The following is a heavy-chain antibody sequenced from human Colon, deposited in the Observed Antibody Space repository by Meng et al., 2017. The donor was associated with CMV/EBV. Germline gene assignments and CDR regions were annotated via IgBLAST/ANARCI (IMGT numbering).Heavy chain of an antibody. CDR2: IDTAGDP. Sequence: GESLKISCAASGFTFSNHDIHWVRQVPGEGLEWVTAIDTAGDPYYSASVKGRFTISRENARNSFYLQMNRLRAGDTAVYYCAREIEKPGIWYFDLWGRGTLVTVSS. D-gene: IGHD1-1*01. J-gene: IGHJ2*01. CDR3: AREIEKPGIWYFDL. V-gene: IGHV3-13*05. CDR1: GFTFSNHD.